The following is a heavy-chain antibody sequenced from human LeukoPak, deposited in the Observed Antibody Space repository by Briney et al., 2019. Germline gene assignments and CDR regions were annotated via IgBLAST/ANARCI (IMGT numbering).Heavy chain of an antibody. J-gene: IGHJ4*02. V-gene: IGHV3-23*01. CDR2: ISGSGGST. CDR3: AKNIAAARYYFDY. D-gene: IGHD6-13*01. Sequence: GGSLRLSCAASGFTFSSYAMSWVRQAPGKGLEWVSAISGSGGSTYYADSVRGRFTISRDNSKNTLYLQMNSLRAEDTAVYYCAKNIAAARYYFDYWGQGTLVTVSS. CDR1: GFTFSSYA.